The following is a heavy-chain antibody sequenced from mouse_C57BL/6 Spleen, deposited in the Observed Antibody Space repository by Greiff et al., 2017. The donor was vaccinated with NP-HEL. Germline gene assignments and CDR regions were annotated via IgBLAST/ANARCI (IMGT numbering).Heavy chain of an antibody. Sequence: VQLKESVAELVRPGASVKLSCTASGFNIKNTYMHWVKQRPEQGLEWIGRIDPANGNTKYAPKFQGKATITADTSSNTAYLQLSSLTSEDTAIYYCARDYGSLYYAMDYWGQGTSVTVSS. CDR1: GFNIKNTY. CDR2: IDPANGNT. D-gene: IGHD2-2*01. V-gene: IGHV14-3*01. CDR3: ARDYGSLYYAMDY. J-gene: IGHJ4*01.